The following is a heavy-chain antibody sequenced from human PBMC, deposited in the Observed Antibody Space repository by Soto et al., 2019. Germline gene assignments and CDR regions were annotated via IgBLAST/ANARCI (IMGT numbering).Heavy chain of an antibody. CDR3: ARLEGNCSGGSCNYYYYYYMDV. D-gene: IGHD2-15*01. CDR1: GGYISSGGYY. CDR2: IYYSGST. Sequence: PSETLSLTCTVSGGYISSGGYYWSWIRQHPGKGLEWIGYIYYSGSTYYNPSLKSRVTISVDTSKNQFSRKLSSVTAADTAVYYCARLEGNCSGGSCNYYYYYYMDVWGKGTTVTVSS. J-gene: IGHJ6*03. V-gene: IGHV4-31*03.